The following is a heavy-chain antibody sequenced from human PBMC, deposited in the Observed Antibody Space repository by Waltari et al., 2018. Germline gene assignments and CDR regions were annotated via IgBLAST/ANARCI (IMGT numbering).Heavy chain of an antibody. CDR2: IYYSGST. CDR1: GGSTSSSSYY. J-gene: IGHJ4*02. V-gene: IGHV4-39*01. CDR3: ARLDSGYSYGDAADY. Sequence: QLQLQESGPGLVKPSEPLSLTCTVSGGSTSSSSYYWGWIRQPPGKGLEWIGSIYYSGSTYYNPSLKSRVTISVDTSKNQFSLKLSSVTAADTAVYYCARLDSGYSYGDAADYWGQGTLVTVSS. D-gene: IGHD5-18*01.